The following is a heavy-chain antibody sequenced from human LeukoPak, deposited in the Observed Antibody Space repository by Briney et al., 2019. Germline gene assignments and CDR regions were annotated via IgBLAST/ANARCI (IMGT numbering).Heavy chain of an antibody. CDR3: ARRLAGTEDY. CDR1: GGSISSSSYY. J-gene: IGHJ4*02. V-gene: IGHV4-39*01. CDR2: IYYSGST. D-gene: IGHD6-13*01. Sequence: PSETLSLTCTVSGGSISSSSYYWGWIRQPPGKGLEWIGSIYYSGSTYYNPSLKSRVTISVDTSKNQFSLKLSSVTAADTAVYFCARRLAGTEDYWGQGTLVTVSS.